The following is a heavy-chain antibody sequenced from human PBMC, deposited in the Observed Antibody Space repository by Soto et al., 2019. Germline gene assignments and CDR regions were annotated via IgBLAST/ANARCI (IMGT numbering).Heavy chain of an antibody. CDR2: IYYSGST. CDR3: ARDRGDGSGSYYGSVFDY. D-gene: IGHD3-10*01. J-gene: IGHJ4*02. V-gene: IGHV4-59*01. Sequence: SETLSLTCTVSGGSISSYYWSWIRQPPGKGLEWIGYIYYSGSTNYNPSLKSRVTISVDTSKNQFSLKLSSVTAADTAVYYCARDRGDGSGSYYGSVFDYWGQGTLVTVSS. CDR1: GGSISSYY.